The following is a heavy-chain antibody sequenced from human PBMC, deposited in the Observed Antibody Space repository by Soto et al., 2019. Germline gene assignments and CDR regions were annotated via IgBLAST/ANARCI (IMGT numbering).Heavy chain of an antibody. CDR1: GYRFTSYW. D-gene: IGHD3-22*01. J-gene: IGHJ4*02. V-gene: IGHV5-51*01. CDR2: IYPGDSDV. Sequence: GESLKISCQGSGYRFTSYWIAWVRQMPGRVLEWVGIIYPGDSDVKYSPSFQGQVTISADRSNSTAYLQWGSLKASDTAMYFCARHFDSSGYYPDYWGKGXQVTVSS. CDR3: ARHFDSSGYYPDY.